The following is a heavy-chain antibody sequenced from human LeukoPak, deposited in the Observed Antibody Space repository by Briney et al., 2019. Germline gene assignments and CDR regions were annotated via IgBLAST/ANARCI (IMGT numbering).Heavy chain of an antibody. CDR3: ARVSSGWYGLRGNWFDP. CDR1: GFTFNTYG. V-gene: IGHV4-4*02. D-gene: IGHD6-19*01. Sequence: GSLRLSCAASGFTFNTYGMHWVRQPPGKGLEWIGEIYHSGSTNYNPSLKSRVTISVDKSKNQFSLKLSSVTAADTAVYYCARVSSGWYGLRGNWFDPWGQGTLVTVSS. CDR2: IYHSGST. J-gene: IGHJ5*02.